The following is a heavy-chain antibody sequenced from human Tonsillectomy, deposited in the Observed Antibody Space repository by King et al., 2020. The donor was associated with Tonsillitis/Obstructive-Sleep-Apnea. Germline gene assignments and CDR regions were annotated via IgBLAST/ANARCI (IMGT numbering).Heavy chain of an antibody. CDR3: ARGNYEGSGYPDY. V-gene: IGHV3-33*01. Sequence: VQLVESGGGVVQPGMSLRLSCAASGFTFSSYGTHWLRQAPGKGLEWVAVIWYDGGNKYYADSVKGRFTISRDNSKNTLYLQMNSLRAEDTAVYYCARGNYEGSGYPDYWGQGTLVTVSS. J-gene: IGHJ4*02. CDR1: GFTFSSYG. D-gene: IGHD3-22*01. CDR2: IWYDGGNK.